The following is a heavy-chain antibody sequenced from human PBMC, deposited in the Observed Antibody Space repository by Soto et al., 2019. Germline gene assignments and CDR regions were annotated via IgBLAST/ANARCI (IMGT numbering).Heavy chain of an antibody. Sequence: EVQLLESGGGLVQPGGSLRLSCAASGFTFSSYAMSWVRQAPGKGLEWISAITDSGGNTYHGDSVKGRFTISRDNTKNTLYLQMNSLRAEDTAIYYCAKGLDTSRPYYFDCWGQGTLVTVSS. CDR1: GFTFSSYA. J-gene: IGHJ4*02. V-gene: IGHV3-23*01. CDR2: ITDSGGNT. CDR3: AKGLDTSRPYYFDC. D-gene: IGHD2-2*01.